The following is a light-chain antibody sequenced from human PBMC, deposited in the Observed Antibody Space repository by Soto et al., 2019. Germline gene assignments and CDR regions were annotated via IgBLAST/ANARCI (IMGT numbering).Light chain of an antibody. Sequence: DIQMTQSPSSVSASVGDRVTITCRASQDISTWLAWYQQKPGKAPKLLIYAASSLFSGVPSRFSGSGSGTDFTLTISSLQSEDFGVYFCQQYDNWPWTFGQGTKVDIK. V-gene: IGKV1-12*01. CDR2: AAS. CDR3: QQYDNWPWT. J-gene: IGKJ1*01. CDR1: QDISTW.